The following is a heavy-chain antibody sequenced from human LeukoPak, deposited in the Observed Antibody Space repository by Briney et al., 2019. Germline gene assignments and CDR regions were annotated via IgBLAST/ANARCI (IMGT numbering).Heavy chain of an antibody. Sequence: ASVKVSCKASGYTFTSYDINWVRQAPGQGLEWMGWMNPNSGNTGYAQKFQGRVTMTRNTSISTAYMELSSLRSEDTAVYYCARRVMVRGVLLIWYDPWGQGTLVTVSS. D-gene: IGHD3-10*01. CDR1: GYTFTSYD. CDR3: ARRVMVRGVLLIWYDP. J-gene: IGHJ5*02. V-gene: IGHV1-8*01. CDR2: MNPNSGNT.